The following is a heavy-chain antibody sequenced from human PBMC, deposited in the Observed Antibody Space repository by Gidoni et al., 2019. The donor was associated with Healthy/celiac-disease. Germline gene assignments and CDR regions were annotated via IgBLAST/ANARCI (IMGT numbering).Heavy chain of an antibody. Sequence: QVQLVQSGAEVKKPGALVKVSCKASGYTFTSYGSSGVRQAPGQGLEWMGWISTYNGNAHYAQKLQGRVTMTTDTSTSTAYMELRSLRSDDTAVYYCARDVLLWFGEFKIHDYYYYMDVWGKGTTVTVSS. CDR2: ISTYNGNA. D-gene: IGHD3-10*01. J-gene: IGHJ6*03. CDR3: ARDVLLWFGEFKIHDYYYYMDV. V-gene: IGHV1-18*01. CDR1: GYTFTSYG.